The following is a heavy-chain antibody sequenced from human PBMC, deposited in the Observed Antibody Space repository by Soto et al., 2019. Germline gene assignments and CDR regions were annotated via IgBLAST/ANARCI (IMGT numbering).Heavy chain of an antibody. CDR3: AKPEGYSYGNDYYYYGMDV. J-gene: IGHJ6*02. CDR2: IIPIFGTA. V-gene: IGHV1-69*01. Sequence: QVQLVQSGAEVKKPGSSVKVSCKASGGTFSSYAISWVRQAPGQGLEGMGGIIPIFGTANYAQKFQGRVTITADESTSTAYMELSSLRSEDTAVYYCAKPEGYSYGNDYYYYGMDVWGQGTTVTVSS. CDR1: GGTFSSYA. D-gene: IGHD5-18*01.